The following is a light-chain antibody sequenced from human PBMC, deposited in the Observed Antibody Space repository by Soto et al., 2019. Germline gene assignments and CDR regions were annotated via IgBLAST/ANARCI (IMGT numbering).Light chain of an antibody. Sequence: KVKTKTPATLRVSKGEIAPLSSRASQSVSSNLAWYQQKPGQAPRLLIYGASTRATGIPARFSGSGSGTEFTLIISSLQSEDAAVYCCQQYNSWLWTFGQGTKVDIK. CDR2: GAS. CDR3: QQYNSWLWT. CDR1: QSVSSN. J-gene: IGKJ1*01. V-gene: IGKV3-15*01.